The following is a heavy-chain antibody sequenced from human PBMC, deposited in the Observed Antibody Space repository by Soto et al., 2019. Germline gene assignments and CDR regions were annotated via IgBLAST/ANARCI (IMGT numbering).Heavy chain of an antibody. CDR1: GYTFTSYG. V-gene: IGHV1-18*04. D-gene: IGHD2-2*01. Sequence: ASVKVSCKASGYTFTSYGISWVRQAPGQGLEWMGWISAHNGNTNYAQKLQGRVFMTTDTFTSTAYMELRSLRSDDTAVYYCARRQPGFDAFDIWGQGTMVTVSS. J-gene: IGHJ3*02. CDR2: ISAHNGNT. CDR3: ARRQPGFDAFDI.